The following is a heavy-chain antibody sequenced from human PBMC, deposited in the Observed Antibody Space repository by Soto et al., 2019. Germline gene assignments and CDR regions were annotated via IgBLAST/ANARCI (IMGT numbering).Heavy chain of an antibody. J-gene: IGHJ6*03. D-gene: IGHD6-6*01. CDR3: ATGLRGYSSSSRGGGLLGPAPPYYYYMDV. CDR2: FDPEDGET. CDR1: GYTLTELS. V-gene: IGHV1-24*01. Sequence: ASVKVSCKVSGYTLTELSMHWVRQAPGKGLEWKGGFDPEDGETIYAQKFQGRVTMTEDTSTDTAYMELSSLRSEYTAVYYCATGLRGYSSSSRGGGLLGPAPPYYYYMDVWGKGTTVTVSS.